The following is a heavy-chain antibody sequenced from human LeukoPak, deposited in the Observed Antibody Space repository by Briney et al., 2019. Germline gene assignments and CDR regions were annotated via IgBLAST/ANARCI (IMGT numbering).Heavy chain of an antibody. CDR2: INPGGDNT. CDR1: GYTFTSYD. J-gene: IGHJ3*02. CDR3: ARIRDGYNDAYDI. V-gene: IGHV1-46*01. D-gene: IGHD5-24*01. Sequence: ASVKVSCKASGYTFTSYDINWVRQAPGQRLEWMGLINPGGDNTNYAQNFQGRVTMTSDTSARTVYMELSSLRSEDTAIYYCARIRDGYNDAYDIWGQGTVVTVPS.